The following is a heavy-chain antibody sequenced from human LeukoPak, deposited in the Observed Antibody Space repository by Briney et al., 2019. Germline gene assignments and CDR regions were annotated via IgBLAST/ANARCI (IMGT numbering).Heavy chain of an antibody. V-gene: IGHV3-23*01. D-gene: IGHD3-22*01. CDR2: ISGSGAGT. CDR3: AKGFYDSSHYIGDY. CDR1: GFTFSSYA. J-gene: IGHJ4*02. Sequence: GGSLRLSCTTSGFTFSSYAISWVRQAPGKGLEWVSSISGSGAGTYYADSVKGRFTISRDNSKNTLYLQMKSLRAEDTAVYYCAKGFYDSSHYIGDYWGQGTLVTVSS.